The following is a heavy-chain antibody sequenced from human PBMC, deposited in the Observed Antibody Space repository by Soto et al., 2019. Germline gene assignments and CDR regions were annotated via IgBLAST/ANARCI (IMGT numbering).Heavy chain of an antibody. CDR1: GFPFDNYA. Sequence: EAQLVESGGGLVQPGRSLRLYCAASGFPFDNYAMHWVRQGQGKGLEWVSGINWNSVTFDYADSVKGRFTISRDNAKNSLYRQMDSLRPEDTAVYYCARDHDEDFGYDLDYFDFWGRGTLVTVSS. J-gene: IGHJ4*02. CDR2: INWNSVTF. CDR3: ARDHDEDFGYDLDYFDF. D-gene: IGHD5-12*01. V-gene: IGHV3-9*01.